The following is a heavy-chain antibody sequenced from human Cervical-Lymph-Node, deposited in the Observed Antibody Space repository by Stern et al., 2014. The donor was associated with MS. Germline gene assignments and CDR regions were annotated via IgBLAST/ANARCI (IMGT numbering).Heavy chain of an antibody. J-gene: IGHJ4*02. Sequence: EVQLVESGGGLVKPGGSLRLSCAGSGFTFSSYSMNWVRQTPGRGLEWVSSIHRSGSYTFYTDSVKGRFTISRDNAQNSLFLQMNSLRAEDTAVYYCARGIAGTPDYWGQGTLVTVSS. CDR1: GFTFSSYS. D-gene: IGHD1-7*01. CDR2: IHRSGSYT. CDR3: ARGIAGTPDY. V-gene: IGHV3-21*06.